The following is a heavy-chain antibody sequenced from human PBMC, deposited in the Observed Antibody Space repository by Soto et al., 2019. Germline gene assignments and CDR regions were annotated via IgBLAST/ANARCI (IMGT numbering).Heavy chain of an antibody. Sequence: GASVKVSCKVSGYTLTELSIHWVRQAPGEGLEWMGGFDLENGETIYAQRFQGRVTVTEESSADTPYMELSSLRSEDTAVYCCAIEVRRSNQFDHWGQGTMVTVSS. CDR3: AIEVRRSNQFDH. V-gene: IGHV1-24*01. CDR1: GYTLTELS. CDR2: FDLENGET. D-gene: IGHD3-10*01. J-gene: IGHJ4*02.